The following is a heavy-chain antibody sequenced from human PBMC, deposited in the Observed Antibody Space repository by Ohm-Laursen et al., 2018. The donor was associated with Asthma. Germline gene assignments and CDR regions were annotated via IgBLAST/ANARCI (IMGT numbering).Heavy chain of an antibody. CDR3: ARIGPEWELPGREYSLHH. CDR2: ISTASTFI. CDR1: GYTFSRYS. Sequence: GSLRLSCAAPGYTFSRYSIHWVRQVPGKGLEWVASISTASTFIYYADSVRGRFTTSRDNAKNSVYLQMNSLRAEDTALYYCARIGPEWELPGREYSLHHWGQGTQVTASS. V-gene: IGHV3-21*01. D-gene: IGHD1-26*01. J-gene: IGHJ1*01.